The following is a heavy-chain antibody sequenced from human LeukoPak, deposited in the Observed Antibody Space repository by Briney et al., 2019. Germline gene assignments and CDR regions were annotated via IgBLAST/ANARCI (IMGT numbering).Heavy chain of an antibody. CDR1: GFTFSSYA. J-gene: IGHJ6*02. CDR3: AKDQIAAHYYYYYYGMDV. D-gene: IGHD6-13*01. Sequence: PAGSLRLSCAASGFTFSSYALCWVRQAPGKGLEWVSAISGSGGSTYYADCVKGRFTISRDNSKNTLYLQMNSLRDEDTAVYYCAKDQIAAHYYYYYYGMDVWGQGTTVTVSS. CDR2: ISGSGGST. V-gene: IGHV3-23*01.